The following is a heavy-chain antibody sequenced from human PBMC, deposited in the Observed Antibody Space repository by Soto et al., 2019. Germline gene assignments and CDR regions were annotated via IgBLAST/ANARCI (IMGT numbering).Heavy chain of an antibody. D-gene: IGHD1-26*01. CDR3: ASSSGNNYGVGTNYYFDY. Sequence: QVQLVQSGAELKNPGSSVTVSSKTSGGTFTTYSIVWVRQAPGEGLQWMGGIITIFGTANYAQKFQDRVTITADKSTNTAFMELSSLQSEDTAMYYCASSSGNNYGVGTNYYFDYWGPGTLVTVSS. CDR1: GGTFTTYS. CDR2: IITIFGTA. J-gene: IGHJ4*02. V-gene: IGHV1-69*06.